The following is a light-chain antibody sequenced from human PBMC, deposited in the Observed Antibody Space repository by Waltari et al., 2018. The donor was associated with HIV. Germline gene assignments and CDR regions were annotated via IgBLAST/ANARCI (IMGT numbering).Light chain of an antibody. CDR2: GVN. CDR3: SSTADLESVT. Sequence: SALTQPASVSGSLGQSVTISCTGATRDIGAFVSWYQQLPGRAPQLLFSGVNRRASGICHRFFASKSCATASLTISRLQADDEGCYYCSSTADLESVTFGGGT. CDR1: TRDIGAF. V-gene: IGLV2-14*03. J-gene: IGLJ2*01.